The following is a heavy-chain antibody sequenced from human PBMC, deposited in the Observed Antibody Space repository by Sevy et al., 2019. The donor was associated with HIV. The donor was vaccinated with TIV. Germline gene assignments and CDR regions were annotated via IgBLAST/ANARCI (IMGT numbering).Heavy chain of an antibody. D-gene: IGHD3-10*01. V-gene: IGHV3-23*01. CDR3: VKEGRDDFNPYLDF. Sequence: GGSLRLSCAGSGFTSGGYMMNWVRQAPGRGLEWVARVSRNGGTPEYGDSAKGRFTISRDNSKKTVYLQLKELRAEDTALYYCVKEGRDDFNPYLDFWGQGILVTVSS. J-gene: IGHJ4*02. CDR2: VSRNGGTP. CDR1: GFTSGGYM.